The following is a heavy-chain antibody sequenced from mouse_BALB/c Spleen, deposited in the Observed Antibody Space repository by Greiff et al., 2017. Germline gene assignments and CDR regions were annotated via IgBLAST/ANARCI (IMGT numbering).Heavy chain of an antibody. Sequence: VQLQQSGAELVRSGASVKLSCTASGFNFKDYSMHWVKQRPEQGLEWIGWIVPETGDTEYAPKFPGKATLTADTSSNTAYLQLSSLTSEDTAVYDCKCDGSSFDYWGQGTTLTVSS. D-gene: IGHD1-1*01. J-gene: IGHJ2*01. CDR1: GFNFKDYS. CDR3: KCDGSSFDY. V-gene: IGHV14-4*02. CDR2: IVPETGDT.